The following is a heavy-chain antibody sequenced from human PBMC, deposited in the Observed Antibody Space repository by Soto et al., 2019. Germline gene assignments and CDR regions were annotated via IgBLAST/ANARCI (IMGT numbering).Heavy chain of an antibody. Sequence: EVQLVESGGGLVKPGGSLRLSCAASGFTFSNAWMNWVRQAPGKGLEWVGRIKSKTDGGTTDYAAPVKGRFTISRDDSKNTLYLQMNSLKTEDTAVYYCTTDIVGAGTMVRGVSILGYYYGMDVWGQGTTVTVSS. CDR2: IKSKTDGGTT. D-gene: IGHD3-10*01. V-gene: IGHV3-15*07. CDR1: GFTFSNAW. J-gene: IGHJ6*02. CDR3: TTDIVGAGTMVRGVSILGYYYGMDV.